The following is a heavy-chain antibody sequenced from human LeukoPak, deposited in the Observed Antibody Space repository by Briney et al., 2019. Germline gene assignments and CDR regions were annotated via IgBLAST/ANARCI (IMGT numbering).Heavy chain of an antibody. Sequence: PGGSLRLSCAASGFTFSRYGMHWVRQAPGKGLEWVASIWYDGSNKYYADSVKGRLTISRDNSKNTLYLQMNNLRAEDTAFYYCARDIYDGGSYFDYWGQGTLVTVSS. CDR1: GFTFSRYG. D-gene: IGHD3-16*01. V-gene: IGHV3-33*01. CDR3: ARDIYDGGSYFDY. J-gene: IGHJ4*02. CDR2: IWYDGSNK.